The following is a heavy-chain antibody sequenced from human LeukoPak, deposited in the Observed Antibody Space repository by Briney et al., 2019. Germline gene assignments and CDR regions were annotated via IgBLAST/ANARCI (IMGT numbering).Heavy chain of an antibody. CDR3: ARPGWGGPLDAFDL. V-gene: IGHV5-51*01. D-gene: IGHD7-27*01. CDR1: GFSFTSYW. J-gene: IGHJ3*01. Sequence: GESLKISCKGSGFSFTSYWIAWVRQMPGKGLEWMGIIYPGDPECRYSPSFQGQVTFSADKSVSTAYLQWTSLKASDTAMYYCARPGWGGPLDAFDLWGQGTMVTVSS. CDR2: IYPGDPEC.